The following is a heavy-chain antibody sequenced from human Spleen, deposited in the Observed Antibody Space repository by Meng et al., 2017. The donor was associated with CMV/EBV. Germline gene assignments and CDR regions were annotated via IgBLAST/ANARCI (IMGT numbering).Heavy chain of an antibody. CDR1: GFIFISYA. V-gene: IGHV3-23*01. J-gene: IGHJ4*02. Sequence: GESLKISCAASGFIFISYAMSWVRQAPGKGLEWVSTISDSGGRTYYADSVKGRFTISRDNSKNTLYLQMNSLRAEDTAIYYCAKVASAALSGSGFYCGGDCYFHYWGQGTLVTVSS. CDR2: ISDSGGRT. D-gene: IGHD2-21*01. CDR3: AKVASAALSGSGFYCGGDCYFHY.